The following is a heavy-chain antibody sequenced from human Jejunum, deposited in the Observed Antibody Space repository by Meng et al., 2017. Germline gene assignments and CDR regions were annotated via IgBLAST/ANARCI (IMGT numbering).Heavy chain of an antibody. D-gene: IGHD2-2*01. V-gene: IGHV4-30-4*01. CDR2: MDYRGST. Sequence: QGQPREAGPGLVKPSPTPSLTCTVSVDSISIGEYFWSWIRQPPGKGLEWIGYMDYRGSTFYNPSLKSRVTISVDTSKNQFSLKLSSVTAADTAVYFCARGELLWDYWGQGTLVTVSS. J-gene: IGHJ4*02. CDR3: ARGELLWDY. CDR1: VDSISIGEYF.